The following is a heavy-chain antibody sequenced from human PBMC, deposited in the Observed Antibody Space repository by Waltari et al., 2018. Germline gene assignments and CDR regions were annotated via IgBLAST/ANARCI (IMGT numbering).Heavy chain of an antibody. CDR2: IYHSGNT. J-gene: IGHJ4*02. V-gene: IGHV4-38-2*01. Sequence: QVQLQESGPGLVKPSETLSLTCAVSGYSISSGYYWGWIRQPPGKGLEWIGNIYHSGNTYYNPSLKSRVTMSGDTSKNQCSLKLSSVTAADTAVYYCARLIAADYWGQGTLVTVSS. CDR3: ARLIAADY. D-gene: IGHD6-25*01. CDR1: GYSISSGYY.